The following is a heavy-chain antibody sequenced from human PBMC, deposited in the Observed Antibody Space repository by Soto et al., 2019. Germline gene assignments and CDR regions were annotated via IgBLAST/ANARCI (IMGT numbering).Heavy chain of an antibody. CDR1: GGTFSSYA. D-gene: IGHD1-26*01. CDR3: ARDPAGRSWELAYGAGY. V-gene: IGHV1-69*01. J-gene: IGHJ4*02. Sequence: QVQLVQSGVEVKKPGSSVKVSCKASGGTFSSYAITWVRQAPGQGLEWMGGIIPIFGKANYAQKFQGRVTITADESTSTAYMELSRLRSEDTAVYYCARDPAGRSWELAYGAGYWGQGTLVTVSS. CDR2: IIPIFGKA.